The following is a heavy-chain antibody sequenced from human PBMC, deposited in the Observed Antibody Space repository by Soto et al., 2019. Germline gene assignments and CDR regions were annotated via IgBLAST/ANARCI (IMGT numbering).Heavy chain of an antibody. D-gene: IGHD3-10*01. CDR1: GFTFSSYD. CDR3: ARGVTMVRGVIIDYFDY. V-gene: IGHV3-13*04. CDR2: IGTAGDT. J-gene: IGHJ4*02. Sequence: LRLSCAASGFTFSSYDMHWVRQATGNGLEWVSAIGTAGDTYYPGSVKGRFTISRENTKNSLYLQMNSLRAGDTAVYYCARGVTMVRGVIIDYFDYWGQGTLVTVSS.